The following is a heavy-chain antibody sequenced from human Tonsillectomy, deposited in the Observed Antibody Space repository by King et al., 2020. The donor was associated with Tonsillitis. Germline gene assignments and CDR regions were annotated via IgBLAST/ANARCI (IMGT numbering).Heavy chain of an antibody. V-gene: IGHV3-23*04. CDR2: ISGSGGST. Sequence: VPLVASGGGLVQPGGSLRLSCAASGFPFRSFAMRWVRQAPGQGLEWVSAISGSGGSTYYADSVTGRFTLSRDNSKNPLSLQMNRLRAEDTAVYYCAKGSTVTTLDYYYYMDVWGKGTTVTVSS. CDR1: GFPFRSFA. J-gene: IGHJ6*03. CDR3: AKGSTVTTLDYYYYMDV. D-gene: IGHD4-11*01.